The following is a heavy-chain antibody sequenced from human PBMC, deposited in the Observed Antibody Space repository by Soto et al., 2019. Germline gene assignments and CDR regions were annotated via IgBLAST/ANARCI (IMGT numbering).Heavy chain of an antibody. CDR1: GFTFSSYS. V-gene: IGHV3-48*01. J-gene: IGHJ4*02. Sequence: ESGGGLVQPGGSLRLSCAASGFTFSSYSMNWVRQAPGKGLEWVSYISSSSSTIYYADSVKGRFTISRDKAKNSLYLQMNSLRAEDTAVYYCARRKPTILRFLEWLTPYFDYWGQGTLVTVSS. CDR2: ISSSSSTI. CDR3: ARRKPTILRFLEWLTPYFDY. D-gene: IGHD3-3*01.